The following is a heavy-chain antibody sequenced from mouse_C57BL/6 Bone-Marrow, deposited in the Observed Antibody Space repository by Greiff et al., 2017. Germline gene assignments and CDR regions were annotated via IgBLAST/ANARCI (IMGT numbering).Heavy chain of an antibody. CDR2: IDPNSGGT. Sequence: QVQLQQPGAELVKPGASVKLSCKASGYTFTSYWMHWVKQRPGRGLEWVGRIDPNSGGTTYNEKFKGKATLTVDKPSCTAYMQLSSLTSEDSAVYYCARWMDDGYYGFDYWGQGTTLTVSS. CDR3: ARWMDDGYYGFDY. CDR1: GYTFTSYW. V-gene: IGHV1-72*01. D-gene: IGHD2-3*01. J-gene: IGHJ2*01.